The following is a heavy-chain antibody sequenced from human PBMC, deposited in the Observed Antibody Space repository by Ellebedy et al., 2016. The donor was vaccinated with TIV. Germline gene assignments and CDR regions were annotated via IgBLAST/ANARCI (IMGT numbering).Heavy chain of an antibody. D-gene: IGHD2-2*01. CDR1: GFSVSSNY. CDR3: VRERMPLPT. J-gene: IGHJ5*02. CDR2: IYSGNNT. V-gene: IGHV3-66*01. Sequence: PGGSLRLSCVASGFSVSSNYMTWVRQAPGKGLEWVSVIYSGNNTHYADSVKGRFTISRDIFKNSVYLQMDRLRAEDTALYYCVRERMPLPTWGQGTLVTVSS.